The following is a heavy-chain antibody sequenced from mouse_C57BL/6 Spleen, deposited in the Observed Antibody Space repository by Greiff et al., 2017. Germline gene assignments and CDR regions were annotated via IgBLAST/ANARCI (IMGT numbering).Heavy chain of an antibody. D-gene: IGHD2-5*01. J-gene: IGHJ1*03. CDR1: GYTFTSYW. CDR2: IDPSDSET. CDR3: ARRAYYSNPDWCFDV. Sequence: QVQLQQPGAELVRPGSSVKLSCKASGYTFTSYWMHWVKQRPIQGLEWIGNIDPSDSETHYNQKFKDKATLTVDKSSSTAYMQLSSLTSEDSAVYYCARRAYYSNPDWCFDVWGTGTTVTVSS. V-gene: IGHV1-52*01.